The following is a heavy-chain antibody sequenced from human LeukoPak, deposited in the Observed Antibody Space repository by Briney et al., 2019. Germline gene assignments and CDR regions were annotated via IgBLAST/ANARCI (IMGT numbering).Heavy chain of an antibody. Sequence: SETLSPTCPVHGGSLRGYYRSWIRQPPGKGPEWIWEINHSGSTNYNPSLKSRVTISVDTSKNQFSLKLSSVTAADTAVYYCARGLDSSSWYYGYWGQGTLVTVSS. CDR1: GGSLRGYY. V-gene: IGHV4-34*01. CDR2: INHSGST. D-gene: IGHD6-13*01. CDR3: ARGLDSSSWYYGY. J-gene: IGHJ4*02.